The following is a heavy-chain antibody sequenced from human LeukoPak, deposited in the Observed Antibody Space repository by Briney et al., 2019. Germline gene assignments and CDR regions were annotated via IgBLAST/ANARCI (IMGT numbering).Heavy chain of an antibody. D-gene: IGHD5-18*01. CDR1: GFTFSSYP. CDR3: ARVPNTAMVPMTYYYYGMDV. J-gene: IGHJ6*02. Sequence: GGSLRLSCAASGFTFSSYPMHWVRQAPGKGLEWVAVISYDGSEKHYADPVKGRFTISRDNSKNTLYLQMNSLRAEDTAVYYCARVPNTAMVPMTYYYYGMDVWGQGTTVTVSS. CDR2: ISYDGSEK. V-gene: IGHV3-30-3*01.